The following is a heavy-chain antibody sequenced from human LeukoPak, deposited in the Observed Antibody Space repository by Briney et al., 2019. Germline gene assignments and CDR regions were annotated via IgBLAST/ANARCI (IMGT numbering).Heavy chain of an antibody. Sequence: SETLSLTCTVSGGSISSYCWSWIRQPPGKGLEWIGYIYCSGSTNYNPSLKSRVTISVDTSKNQFSLKLSSVTAADTAVYYCARDDGGTFDYWGQGTLVTVSS. CDR1: GGSISSYC. CDR3: ARDDGGTFDY. D-gene: IGHD3-16*01. CDR2: IYCSGST. V-gene: IGHV4-59*01. J-gene: IGHJ4*02.